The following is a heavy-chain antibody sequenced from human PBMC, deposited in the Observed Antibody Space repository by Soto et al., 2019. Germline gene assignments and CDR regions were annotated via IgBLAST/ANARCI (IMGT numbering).Heavy chain of an antibody. CDR3: ARVQWFGMDGRY. CDR2: INHRGST. CDR1: GGSFSGYY. V-gene: IGHV4-34*02. Sequence: QVQLQQWGAGLLKPSETLSLTCAVYGGSFSGYYWSWIRQPPGKGLEWIGEINHRGSTIYNPSLASRVTISVDTSKNQFSLKLSSVTAADTAVYYCARVQWFGMDGRYWGQGTLVTVSS. D-gene: IGHD3-10*01. J-gene: IGHJ4*02.